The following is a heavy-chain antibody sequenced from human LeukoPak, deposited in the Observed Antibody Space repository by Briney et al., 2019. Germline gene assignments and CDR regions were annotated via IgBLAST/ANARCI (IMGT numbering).Heavy chain of an antibody. CDR1: GGSISSYY. Sequence: PSETLSLTCTASGGSISSYYWSWIRQPPGKGPEWIGYIYHSGSTNYNPSLKSRVTVSVDTSKNQFSLKLSSVTAADTAVYYCARATSTFGGVIVFDYWGQGTLVTVSS. CDR3: ARATSTFGGVIVFDY. CDR2: IYHSGST. J-gene: IGHJ4*02. D-gene: IGHD3-16*02. V-gene: IGHV4-59*08.